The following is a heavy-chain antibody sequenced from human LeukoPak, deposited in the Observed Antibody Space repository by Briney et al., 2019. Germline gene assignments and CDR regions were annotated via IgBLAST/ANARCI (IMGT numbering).Heavy chain of an antibody. D-gene: IGHD3-22*01. CDR2: IYHTGNT. CDR3: ATETYYDSSGPHFDY. CDR1: GGSIRSSNW. J-gene: IGHJ4*02. Sequence: SETLSLTCAVSGGSIRSSNWWSWVRQPPGRGLEWIGEIYHTGNTNYNPSLKSRVTVSVDKSKNQFSLKLSSVTAADTAVYYCATETYYDSSGPHFDYWGQGTLVTVSS. V-gene: IGHV4-4*02.